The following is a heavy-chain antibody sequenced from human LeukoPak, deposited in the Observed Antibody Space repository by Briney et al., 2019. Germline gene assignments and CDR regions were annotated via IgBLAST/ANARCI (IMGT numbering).Heavy chain of an antibody. CDR1: GYTFTSYG. CDR2: ISAYNGNT. D-gene: IGHD6-6*01. J-gene: IGHJ4*02. CDR3: ARATFVTGRGAARPDYFDY. Sequence: ASVKVSCKASGYTFTSYGISWVRQAPGQGLEWMGWISAYNGNTNYAQKLQGRVTMTTDTSTSTAYMELRSLRSDDTAVYYCARATFVTGRGAARPDYFDYWGQGTLVTVSS. V-gene: IGHV1-18*01.